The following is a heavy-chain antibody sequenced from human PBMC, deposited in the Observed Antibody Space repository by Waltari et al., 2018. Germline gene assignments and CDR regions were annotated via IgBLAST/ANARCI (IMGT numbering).Heavy chain of an antibody. CDR3: ATDTFYGQYYYYYMDV. Sequence: VQLLESGGGLVQPGGSLRLSCAASGFTFSSYAMSWVRQAPGKGLEWVSVIYSGGSSTYYADSVKGRFTISRDNSKNTLYLQMNSLRAEDTAVYYCATDTFYGQYYYYYMDVWGKGTTVTVSS. V-gene: IGHV3-23*03. J-gene: IGHJ6*03. D-gene: IGHD3-10*01. CDR2: IYSGGSST. CDR1: GFTFSSYA.